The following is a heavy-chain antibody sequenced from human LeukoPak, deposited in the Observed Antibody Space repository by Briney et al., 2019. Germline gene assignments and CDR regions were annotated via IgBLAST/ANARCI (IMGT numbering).Heavy chain of an antibody. J-gene: IGHJ6*03. CDR3: AKDLFSGSGRAGNMDV. CDR2: ISASFALT. V-gene: IGHV3-23*01. Sequence: PGESLRLSCAASGFTFDNYVMAWIRRAPGKGLEWVSTISASFALTYSADSMKGRFTISRDNSKSTLYLQMNSLRAEDTAVYYCAKDLFSGSGRAGNMDVWGKGTTVTVSS. CDR1: GFTFDNYV. D-gene: IGHD3-10*01.